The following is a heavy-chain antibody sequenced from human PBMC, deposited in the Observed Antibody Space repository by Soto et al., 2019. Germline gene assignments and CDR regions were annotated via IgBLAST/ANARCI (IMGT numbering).Heavy chain of an antibody. CDR3: AREGGAADFDS. V-gene: IGHV3-74*01. CDR1: GFTFSSYW. D-gene: IGHD6-13*01. J-gene: IGHJ4*02. Sequence: EVQLVESGGGLVQPGGSLRLSCAASGFTFSSYWIHWVRQAPGKGLVWVSRIRCDGSQTNYADSVKGRFTISRDNAENVVYLQMNSLRVDDTAVYYCAREGGAADFDSWGQGTLVTVSS. CDR2: IRCDGSQT.